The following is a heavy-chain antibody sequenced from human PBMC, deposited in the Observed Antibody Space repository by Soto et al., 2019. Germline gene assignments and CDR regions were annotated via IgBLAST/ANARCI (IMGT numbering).Heavy chain of an antibody. J-gene: IGHJ5*02. CDR2: INAGNGNT. Sequence: ASAQVSCMASRYTFTSYAMHWVRQAPGQKLEWMGWINAGNGNTKYSQKFQGRVTITRDTSASTAYMELSSLRSEDTAVYYCARSEYYDFWSGPNNWFDPWGQGTLVTVSS. D-gene: IGHD3-3*01. V-gene: IGHV1-3*01. CDR3: ARSEYYDFWSGPNNWFDP. CDR1: RYTFTSYA.